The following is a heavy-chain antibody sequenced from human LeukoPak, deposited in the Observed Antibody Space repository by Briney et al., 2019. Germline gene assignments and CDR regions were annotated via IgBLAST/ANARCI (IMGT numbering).Heavy chain of an antibody. Sequence: GASVKVSCKASGYTFTGYYVHWVRQAPGQGLEWMGGIIPIFGTANYAQKFQGRVTITADESTSTAYMELSSLRSEDTAVYYCARRPGIFWGQGTMVTVSS. CDR1: GYTFTGYY. J-gene: IGHJ3*01. CDR2: IIPIFGTA. CDR3: ARRPGIF. D-gene: IGHD3-10*01. V-gene: IGHV1-69*13.